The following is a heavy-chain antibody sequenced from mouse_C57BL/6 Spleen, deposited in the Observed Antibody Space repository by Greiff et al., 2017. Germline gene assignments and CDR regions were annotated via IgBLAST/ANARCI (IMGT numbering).Heavy chain of an antibody. J-gene: IGHJ2*01. CDR2: IDPANGNT. Sequence: VQLQQSVAELVRPGASVKLSCTASGFTIKNTYMHWVKQRPEQGLEWIGKIDPANGNTKYDSKFQGKATITADTSSNTAYLQLSSLTSEDTAVYYCARNYGSSFGFGGQGTTLTVSS. D-gene: IGHD1-1*01. CDR3: ARNYGSSFGF. V-gene: IGHV14-3*01. CDR1: GFTIKNTY.